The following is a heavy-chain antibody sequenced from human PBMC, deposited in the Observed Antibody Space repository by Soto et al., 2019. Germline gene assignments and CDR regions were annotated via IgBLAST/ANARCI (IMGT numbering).Heavy chain of an antibody. V-gene: IGHV3-30*18. D-gene: IGHD1-1*01. J-gene: IGHJ4*02. CDR1: GFIFSKYG. Sequence: QVQLVESGGGVVQPGRSLRLSCAASGFIFSKYGMHWVRQAPGKGLEWVAVISYDGSNKYYADSVKGRFTISRDNSRNTLYLQMNSLRADDTAVYYCAKLYWNPRYFDYWGQGTRVTISS. CDR2: ISYDGSNK. CDR3: AKLYWNPRYFDY.